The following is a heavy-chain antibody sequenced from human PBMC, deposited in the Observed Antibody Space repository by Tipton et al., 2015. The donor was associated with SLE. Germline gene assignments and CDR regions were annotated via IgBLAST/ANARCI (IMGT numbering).Heavy chain of an antibody. CDR3: ARGRGASNFDY. CDR1: GGSFSGYY. V-gene: IGHV4-34*01. J-gene: IGHJ4*02. Sequence: TLSLTCVVYGGSFSGYYWSWIRQPPGKGLEWIGEINHSGSTNYNPSLKSRVTISVDTSKNQFSLKLSSVTAADTTVYYRARGRGASNFDYWGQGTLVTVSS. CDR2: INHSGST.